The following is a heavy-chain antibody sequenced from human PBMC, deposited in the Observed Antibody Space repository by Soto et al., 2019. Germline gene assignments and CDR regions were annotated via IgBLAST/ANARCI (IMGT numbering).Heavy chain of an antibody. D-gene: IGHD2-2*01. J-gene: IGHJ6*02. Sequence: EVQLVESGGGLVKPGGSLRLSCAASGFTFSSYSMNWVRQAPGKGLEWVSSISSSSSYIYYADSVKGRFTISRDNAKNSLYLQMNSLRAEDTAVYYCARDHREYTYQTRGPEGYGMDVWGQGTTVTVSS. CDR1: GFTFSSYS. CDR3: ARDHREYTYQTRGPEGYGMDV. V-gene: IGHV3-21*01. CDR2: ISSSSSYI.